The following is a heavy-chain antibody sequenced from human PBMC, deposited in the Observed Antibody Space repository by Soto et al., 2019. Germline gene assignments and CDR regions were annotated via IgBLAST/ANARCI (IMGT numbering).Heavy chain of an antibody. CDR3: AKDPPWTVGPLAMDV. CDR2: FSGSGGNI. J-gene: IGHJ6*02. Sequence: GGSLRLSCVASGFTFSTHAMSWVRQAPGKGLEWVSTFSGSGGNIYYAESVKGRLTISRDDSKNTLYLHMNSLRVEDMAVYYCAKDPPWTVGPLAMDVWGQGTTVTVSS. V-gene: IGHV3-23*01. CDR1: GFTFSTHA. D-gene: IGHD3-3*01.